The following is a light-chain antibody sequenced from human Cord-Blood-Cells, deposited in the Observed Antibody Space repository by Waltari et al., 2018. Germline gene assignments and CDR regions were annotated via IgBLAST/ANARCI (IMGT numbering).Light chain of an antibody. CDR2: EGS. CDR3: CSYAGSSTFVV. CDR1: SSDVGSYNL. J-gene: IGLJ2*01. V-gene: IGLV2-23*03. Sequence: QSALTQPASVSGSPGQSITISCTGTSSDVGSYNLVSWYQQHPGKAPKLMIYEGSKRPSGVSNRFSGAKSGKQASLTISGLQAEDEADYYCCSYAGSSTFVVFGGGTKLTVL.